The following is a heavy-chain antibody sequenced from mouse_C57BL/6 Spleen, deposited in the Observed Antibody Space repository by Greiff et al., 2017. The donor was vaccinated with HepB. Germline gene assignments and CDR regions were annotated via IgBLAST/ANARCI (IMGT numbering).Heavy chain of an antibody. J-gene: IGHJ4*01. CDR3: ARRYGYGYAMDY. V-gene: IGHV1-64*01. Sequence: VQLQQPGAELVKPGASVKLSCKASGYTFTSYWMHWVKQRPGQGLEWIGMIYPNSGSTNYNEKFKSKATLTVDKSSSTAYMQLSSLTSEDSAVYYCARRYGYGYAMDYWGQGTSVTVSS. CDR2: IYPNSGST. CDR1: GYTFTSYW. D-gene: IGHD2-2*01.